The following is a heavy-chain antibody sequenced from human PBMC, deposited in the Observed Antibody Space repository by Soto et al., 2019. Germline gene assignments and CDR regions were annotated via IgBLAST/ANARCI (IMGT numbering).Heavy chain of an antibody. V-gene: IGHV3-20*04. J-gene: IGHJ6*02. CDR3: ARDLGVWNADAGYYYYYYGMDV. CDR2: INWNGGST. CDR1: GFTFDDYG. D-gene: IGHD1-1*01. Sequence: GGSLRLSCAASGFTFDDYGMSWVRQAPGKGLEWVSGINWNGGSTGYADSVKGRFTISRDNAKNSLYLQMNSLRAEDTALYYCARDLGVWNADAGYYYYYYGMDVWGQGTTVTV.